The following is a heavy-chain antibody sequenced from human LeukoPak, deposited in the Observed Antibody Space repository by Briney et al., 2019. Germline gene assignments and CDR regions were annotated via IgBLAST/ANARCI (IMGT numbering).Heavy chain of an antibody. J-gene: IGHJ4*02. CDR3: ATDSIGTLATVFDY. CDR2: FDPEDGET. D-gene: IGHD4-17*01. Sequence: ASVKVSCKVSGYTLTELSMHWVRQAPGKGLEWMGGFDPEDGETIYAQKFQGRVTMTEDTSTDTAYMELGSLRSEDTAVYYCATDSIGTLATVFDYWGQGTLVTVSS. V-gene: IGHV1-24*01. CDR1: GYTLTELS.